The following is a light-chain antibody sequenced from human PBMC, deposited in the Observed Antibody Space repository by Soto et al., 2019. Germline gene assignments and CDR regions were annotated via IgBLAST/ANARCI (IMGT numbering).Light chain of an antibody. V-gene: IGKV3-15*01. CDR2: RAS. Sequence: EVVMTQSPATLSVSPGERATLSCRASQSVSNKLAWYQHRPGQAPRLLIFRASSRASGIPARFSGSGFGTEFTLTISSLQSEDFALYYCQQYNSWPPITFGQGTRLEIK. CDR3: QQYNSWPPIT. CDR1: QSVSNK. J-gene: IGKJ5*01.